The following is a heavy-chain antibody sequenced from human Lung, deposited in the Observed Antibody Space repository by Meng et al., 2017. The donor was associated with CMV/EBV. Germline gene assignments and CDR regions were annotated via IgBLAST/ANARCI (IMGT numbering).Heavy chain of an antibody. V-gene: IGHV2-26*01. CDR3: ARKPAAIGHYFSYGMDV. D-gene: IGHD2-2*01. CDR2: IFSNDEK. J-gene: IGHJ6*02. CDR1: GFSRSNARMG. Sequence: SGXXLVXPTETLTLTCTVSGFSRSNARMGVSWIRQPPGKAPEWLAHIFSNDEKYSSTSLKSRLTISKDTSKSQVVLTMTNMDPVDTATYYCARKPAAIGHYFSYGMDVXGQGXTVTVSS.